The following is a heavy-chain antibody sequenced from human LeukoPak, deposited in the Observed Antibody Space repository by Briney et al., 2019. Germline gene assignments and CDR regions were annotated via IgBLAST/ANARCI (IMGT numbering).Heavy chain of an antibody. J-gene: IGHJ4*02. V-gene: IGHV4-39*07. CDR3: ARGSFYSGYDNFDY. Sequence: SETLSLTCSVSGGSISSSSHYWGWIRQPPGKGLEWIGSIYYSGSTYYNPSLKSRVTISVDTSKNQFSLKLSSVPAADTAMYYCARGSFYSGYDNFDYWGQGTLVTVSS. CDR1: GGSISSSSHY. CDR2: IYYSGST. D-gene: IGHD5-12*01.